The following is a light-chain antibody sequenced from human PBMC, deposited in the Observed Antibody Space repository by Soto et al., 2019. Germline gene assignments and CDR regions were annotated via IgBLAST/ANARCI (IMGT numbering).Light chain of an antibody. J-gene: IGKJ5*01. CDR2: DAS. V-gene: IGKV3-15*01. CDR3: QQYHNWPIT. CDR1: QSVSSN. Sequence: VVMTQSPATLSVSPGESATLSCRASQSVSSNLAWHQQKPGQAPRILMYDASTRATGISARFSGSGSGTEFTLTISSLQSEDFAVYYCQQYHNWPITFGQGTRLEI.